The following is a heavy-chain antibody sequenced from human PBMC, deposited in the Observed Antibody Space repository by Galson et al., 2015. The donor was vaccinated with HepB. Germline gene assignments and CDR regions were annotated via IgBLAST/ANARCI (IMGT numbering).Heavy chain of an antibody. J-gene: IGHJ2*01. CDR3: ARKYYYDSSGYYFPYWYFDL. V-gene: IGHV7-4-1*02. Sequence: SVKVSCKASGYTFTSYAMNWVRQAPGQGLEWMGWINTNTGNPTYAQGFTGRFVFSLDTSVSTAYLQISSLKAEDTAVYYCARKYYYDSSGYYFPYWYFDLWGRGTLVTVSS. CDR1: GYTFTSYA. D-gene: IGHD3-22*01. CDR2: INTNTGNP.